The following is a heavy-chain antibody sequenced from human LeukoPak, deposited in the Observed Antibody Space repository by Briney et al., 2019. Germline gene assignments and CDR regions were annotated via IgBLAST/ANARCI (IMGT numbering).Heavy chain of an antibody. D-gene: IGHD3-10*01. V-gene: IGHV1-8*01. J-gene: IGHJ4*02. CDR3: ARGVLLWFGELLSFDY. CDR1: GYTFTSYD. Sequence: ASVKVSCKASGYTFTSYDINWVRQATGQGLEWMGWMNPNSGNTGYAQKFQGRVTMTRNTSISTAYMELSSLRSEDTAVYYCARGVLLWFGELLSFDYWGQGTLVTVSS. CDR2: MNPNSGNT.